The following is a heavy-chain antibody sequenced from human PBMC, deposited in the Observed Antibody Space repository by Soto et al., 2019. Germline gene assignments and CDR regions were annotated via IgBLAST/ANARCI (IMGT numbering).Heavy chain of an antibody. V-gene: IGHV3-48*02. CDR3: TRVETE. CDR1: GFTFSSYS. CDR2: ISPSSSTI. J-gene: IGHJ4*02. Sequence: GGSLRLSCAASGFTFSSYSMNWVRQAPGKGLEWISYISPSSSTIYYADSVKGRITISRDNAKNSLYLQMNSLRDDDTAVYYCTRVETEWGQGTLVTVSS. D-gene: IGHD2-21*02.